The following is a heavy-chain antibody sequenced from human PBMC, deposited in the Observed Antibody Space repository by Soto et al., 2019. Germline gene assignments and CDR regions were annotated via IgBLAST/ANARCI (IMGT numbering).Heavy chain of an antibody. V-gene: IGHV1-18*01. Sequence: ASVNVSCKASGYPFTSHGITWVRQAPGQGLEWMGWISAYNGDTKYAQKVQGRVTTTTDTSTSTAYMEVRSLRSDDAAVYYCARAAGVVGATAPDGFDVWGQGTMVTVS. CDR3: ARAAGVVGATAPDGFDV. CDR2: ISAYNGDT. D-gene: IGHD1-26*01. J-gene: IGHJ3*01. CDR1: GYPFTSHG.